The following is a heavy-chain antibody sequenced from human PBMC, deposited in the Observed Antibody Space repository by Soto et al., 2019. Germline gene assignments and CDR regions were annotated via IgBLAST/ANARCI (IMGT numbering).Heavy chain of an antibody. V-gene: IGHV3-21*01. CDR1: GFTFSSYS. CDR3: ARGPGIAVAGTWTNYYYYGMDV. Sequence: GESLKISCAASGFTFSSYSMNWVRQAPVKGLEWVSSISSSSSYIYYADSVKGRFTISRDNAKNSLYLQMNSLRAEDTAVYYCARGPGIAVAGTWTNYYYYGMDVWGQGPTVTVSS. D-gene: IGHD6-19*01. J-gene: IGHJ6*02. CDR2: ISSSSSYI.